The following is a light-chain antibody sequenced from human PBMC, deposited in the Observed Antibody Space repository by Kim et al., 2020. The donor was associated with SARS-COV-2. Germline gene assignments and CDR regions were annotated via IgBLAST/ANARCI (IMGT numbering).Light chain of an antibody. CDR2: GIS. V-gene: IGKV3-20*01. Sequence: PGERATLSCRASQSVSSNYLAWYQQKPGQAPRLLIHGISTRATGFPDRFSGRGSGTDFTLTIGRLESEDFAVYYCQQYGASPITFGGGTKVDIK. CDR3: QQYGASPIT. J-gene: IGKJ4*01. CDR1: QSVSSNY.